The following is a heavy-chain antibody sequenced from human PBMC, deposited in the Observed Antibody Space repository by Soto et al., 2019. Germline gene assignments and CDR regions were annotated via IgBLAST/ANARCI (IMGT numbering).Heavy chain of an antibody. V-gene: IGHV3-30*18. D-gene: IGHD1-26*01. J-gene: IGHJ4*02. CDR2: ISYDGSNK. Sequence: QVQLLEPGEAVFRPGGPLNPSCAPSGFTLSSYGRHGFRQAPARGREWVAVISYDGSNKYYADSVKGRFTISRDNSKNTLYLQMNSLRAEDTAVYYCAKGGASLVGAIPDWGQGTLVTVSS. CDR1: GFTLSSYG. CDR3: AKGGASLVGAIPD.